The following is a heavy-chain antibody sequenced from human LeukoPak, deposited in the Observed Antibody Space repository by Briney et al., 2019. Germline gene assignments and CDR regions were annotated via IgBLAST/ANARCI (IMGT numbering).Heavy chain of an antibody. D-gene: IGHD6-19*01. CDR1: GFTFSSYG. CDR3: AKEPNTAVAGTLFDY. CDR2: ISYDGSNK. Sequence: GGSLRLSCAASGFTFSSYGMHWVRQAPGKGLEWVAVISYDGSNKYYADSVKGRFTISRDNSKNTLYVQMNSLRAEDTAVYYCAKEPNTAVAGTLFDYWGQGTLVTVSS. V-gene: IGHV3-30*18. J-gene: IGHJ4*02.